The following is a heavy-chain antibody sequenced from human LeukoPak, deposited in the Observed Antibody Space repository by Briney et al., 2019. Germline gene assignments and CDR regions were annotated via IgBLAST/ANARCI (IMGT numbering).Heavy chain of an antibody. Sequence: PSETLSLTCAVYGGSFSGYYWSWIRQPPGKGLEWIGEINHSGSTNYNPSLKGRVTISVDTSKNHFSLKLSSVTAADTAVYYCARVDSYIRYAKDYWGQGTLVTVSS. CDR3: ARVDSYIRYAKDY. V-gene: IGHV4-34*01. CDR2: INHSGST. D-gene: IGHD3-9*01. CDR1: GGSFSGYY. J-gene: IGHJ4*02.